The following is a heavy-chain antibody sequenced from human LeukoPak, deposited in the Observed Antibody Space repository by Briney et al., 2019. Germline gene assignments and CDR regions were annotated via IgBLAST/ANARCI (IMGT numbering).Heavy chain of an antibody. J-gene: IGHJ4*02. CDR3: ARDRSTTHFDY. Sequence: GGSLRLSCAASGFTFSSYGMHWVRQAPGKGLEWVAMIWYDGSNTYYADSVKGRFTISRDNSKNTLFLQMDSLRAEDTAVYYCARDRSTTHFDYWGQGTLVTVSP. CDR1: GFTFSSYG. CDR2: IWYDGSNT. D-gene: IGHD5/OR15-5a*01. V-gene: IGHV3-33*01.